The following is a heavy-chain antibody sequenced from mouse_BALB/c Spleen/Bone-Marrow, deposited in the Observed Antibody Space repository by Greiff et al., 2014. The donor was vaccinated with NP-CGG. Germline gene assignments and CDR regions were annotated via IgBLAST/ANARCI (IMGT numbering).Heavy chain of an antibody. Sequence: QVQLKESGAELGRPGSSVKISCKASGYAFSTYWVNWVKQRPGQGLEWIGRIYPGDGDTNYNGKFKGKATLTADRSSSTASMQLSSLTSEDSAVYFCARVGFSFDYWGQGTTLTVSS. CDR2: IYPGDGDT. V-gene: IGHV1-80*01. CDR1: GYAFSTYW. CDR3: ARVGFSFDY. J-gene: IGHJ2*01. D-gene: IGHD3-1*01.